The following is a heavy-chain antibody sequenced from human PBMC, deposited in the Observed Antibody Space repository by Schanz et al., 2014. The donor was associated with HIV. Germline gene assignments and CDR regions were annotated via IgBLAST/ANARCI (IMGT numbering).Heavy chain of an antibody. CDR2: ISYVGSNK. D-gene: IGHD3-16*01. Sequence: QVQLVESGGGVVQPGRSLRLSCAASGFTFSTYGMHWVRQAPGKGLEWVAFISYVGSNKYYADSVKGRFTISRDNSKNTLYLQMNSLRAEDTAVYYCARVANWDYYGMDVWGRGTTVTVSS. V-gene: IGHV3-30*03. J-gene: IGHJ6*02. CDR1: GFTFSTYG. CDR3: ARVANWDYYGMDV.